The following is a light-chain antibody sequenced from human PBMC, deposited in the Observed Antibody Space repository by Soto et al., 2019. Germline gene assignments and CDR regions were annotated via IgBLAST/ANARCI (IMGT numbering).Light chain of an antibody. Sequence: DIQMKQAPSSLSASVGDRVTITCRPSRGIGNALAWYQQKPGTVPKLLIHSASTLQSGVPSRFSGSGSGTDFTLTISSLQPEDFATYYCQQSYSTPITFGQGTRLENK. CDR2: SAS. CDR1: RGIGNA. CDR3: QQSYSTPIT. J-gene: IGKJ5*01. V-gene: IGKV1-27*01.